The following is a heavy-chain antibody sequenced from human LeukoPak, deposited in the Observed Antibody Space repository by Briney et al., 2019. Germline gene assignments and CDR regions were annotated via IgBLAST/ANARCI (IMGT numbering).Heavy chain of an antibody. CDR1: GFTFSTYE. CDR3: ARDPIYCSGGSCYSGSFDY. D-gene: IGHD2-15*01. CDR2: ISSSGSTM. Sequence: GGSLRLSCAGSGFTFSTYEMNWVRQAPGKGLEWVSYISSSGSTMYYADSVKGRFTISRDNAKNSLDLQMNSLRAEDTAVYYCARDPIYCSGGSCYSGSFDYWGQGTLVTVSS. V-gene: IGHV3-48*03. J-gene: IGHJ4*02.